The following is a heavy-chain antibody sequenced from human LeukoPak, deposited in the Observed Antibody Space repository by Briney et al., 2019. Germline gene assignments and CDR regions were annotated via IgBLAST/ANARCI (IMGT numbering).Heavy chain of an antibody. V-gene: IGHV4-39*02. CDR3: ARDRTDYDFWSGYNLYYYMDV. Sequence: SETLSLTCTVSSGSISSYYWGWIRQPPGKGLEWIGSIYYSGSTYYNPSLKSRVTISVDTSKNQFSLKLSSVTAADTAVYYCARDRTDYDFWSGYNLYYYMDVWGKGTTVTVSS. D-gene: IGHD3-3*01. CDR1: SGSISSYY. J-gene: IGHJ6*03. CDR2: IYYSGST.